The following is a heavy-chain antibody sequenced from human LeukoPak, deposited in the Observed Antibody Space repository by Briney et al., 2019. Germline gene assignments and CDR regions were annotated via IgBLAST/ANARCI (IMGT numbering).Heavy chain of an antibody. CDR2: ISWNSGRI. V-gene: IGHV3-9*01. D-gene: IGHD6-19*01. J-gene: IGHJ4*02. Sequence: PGRSLRLSXAASGFTFDDYAMHWVRQAPGKGLEWVSGISWNSGRIGYADSVKGRFTISRDNSKNTLYLQMNSLRAEDTAVYYCNAVAGNGGEDYWGQGTLVTVSS. CDR1: GFTFDDYA. CDR3: NAVAGNGGEDY.